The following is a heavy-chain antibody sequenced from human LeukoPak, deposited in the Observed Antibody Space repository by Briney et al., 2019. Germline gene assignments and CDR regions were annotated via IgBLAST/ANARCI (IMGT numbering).Heavy chain of an antibody. CDR3: ARGRAGYCSSTSCRRGRGFDY. J-gene: IGHJ4*02. V-gene: IGHV4-59*08. CDR2: IYYSGST. CDR1: GGSISSYY. D-gene: IGHD2-2*01. Sequence: PSETLSLTCTVSGGSISSYYWSWIRQPPGKGLEWIGYIYYSGSTNYNPSLKSRVTISVDTSKNQFSLKLSSVTAADTAVYYCARGRAGYCSSTSCRRGRGFDYWGQGTLVTVSS.